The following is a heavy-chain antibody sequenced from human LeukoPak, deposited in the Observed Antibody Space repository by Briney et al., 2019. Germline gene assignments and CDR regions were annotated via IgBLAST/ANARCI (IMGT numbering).Heavy chain of an antibody. Sequence: GGSLRLSCAASGFVFHNYAMNWVRQAPGKGLEWLSSISGTTTYIYYADSVKGRFTISRDNAKNSLFLEMSSLRAEDTAVYYCARDGGSVGTTAVSFDYWGQGTLVTVSS. CDR3: ARDGGSVGTTAVSFDY. CDR1: GFVFHNYA. D-gene: IGHD1-26*01. CDR2: ISGTTTYI. V-gene: IGHV3-21*01. J-gene: IGHJ4*02.